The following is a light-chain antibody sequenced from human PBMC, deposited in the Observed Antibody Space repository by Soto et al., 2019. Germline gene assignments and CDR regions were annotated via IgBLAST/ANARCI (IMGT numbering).Light chain of an antibody. CDR1: QSIGSN. CDR3: QQYNDWPRT. V-gene: IGKV3-15*01. CDR2: GAS. Sequence: EIVMTQSPATLSVSPGERATLSCRASQSIGSNLAWYQHKPGQAPRLLIYGASTRATGIPARFSGSGSGTEFTLTISSLQSEDFAVYYCQQYNDWPRTLGQGTKVDIK. J-gene: IGKJ1*01.